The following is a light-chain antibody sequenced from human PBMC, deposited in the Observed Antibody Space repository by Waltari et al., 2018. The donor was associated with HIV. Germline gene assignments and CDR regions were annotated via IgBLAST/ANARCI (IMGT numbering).Light chain of an antibody. V-gene: IGLV2-14*01. J-gene: IGLJ2*01. Sequence: QSALTQPASVSGSPGQSITISCTGTSSDIGGYNYVSWYQQYPGQAPKLMIYEVTNRPSGVSNRCSGSKSGNTASLTISGLQAEDEADYYCSSYTTSSTVFGGGTKVTVL. CDR2: EVT. CDR3: SSYTTSSTV. CDR1: SSDIGGYNY.